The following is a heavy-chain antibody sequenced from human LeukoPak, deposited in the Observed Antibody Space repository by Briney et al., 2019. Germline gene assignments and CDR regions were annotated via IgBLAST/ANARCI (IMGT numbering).Heavy chain of an antibody. V-gene: IGHV3-21*01. J-gene: IGHJ4*02. D-gene: IGHD6-19*01. CDR2: ISSGSSYI. CDR1: GFTFSSYS. CDR3: ARSEQWLDFDY. Sequence: GGSLRLSCAASGFTFSSYSMNWVRQAPGKGLEWVSSISSGSSYIYYADSVKGRFTISRDNAKNSLYLQMNSLRAEDTAVYYCARSEQWLDFDYWGQGTLVTVSS.